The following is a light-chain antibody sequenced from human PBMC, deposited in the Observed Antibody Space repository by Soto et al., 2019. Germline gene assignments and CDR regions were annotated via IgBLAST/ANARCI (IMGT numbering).Light chain of an antibody. V-gene: IGKV1-39*01. Sequence: DIQMTQSPSSLSASVGDRVTITCRASQSISSYLNWYQQKPGKAPKLLIYAASSLQSGVPSRFSGSGSGTEFTLTISSLQPEDFATCYCQQLNSYPITFGQGTRLEIK. J-gene: IGKJ5*01. CDR1: QSISSY. CDR3: QQLNSYPIT. CDR2: AAS.